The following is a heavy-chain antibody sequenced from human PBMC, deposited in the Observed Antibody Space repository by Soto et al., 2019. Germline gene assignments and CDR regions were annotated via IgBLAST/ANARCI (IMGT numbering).Heavy chain of an antibody. V-gene: IGHV1-3*01. CDR1: GYTFISYA. D-gene: IGHD4-17*01. Sequence: ASVKVSCKASGYTFISYAMHWVRQAPGQRFEWMGWINAGNGNTEYSQKFQGRVTINRDISASTAYMELSSLRSEDTAVYYCARCPTVTAQTLFDYWDQGTLVTVSS. J-gene: IGHJ4*02. CDR2: INAGNGNT. CDR3: ARCPTVTAQTLFDY.